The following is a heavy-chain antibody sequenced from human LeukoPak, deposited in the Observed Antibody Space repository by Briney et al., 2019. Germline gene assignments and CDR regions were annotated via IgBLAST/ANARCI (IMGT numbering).Heavy chain of an antibody. CDR2: TNWNGGST. V-gene: IGHV3-20*04. Sequence: SGGPLRLSCAASGFTFDDYGMSWVRQAPGKGLEWVSGTNWNGGSTGYADSVKGRFTISRDNAKNSLYPQMNSLRAEDTALYYCARDSVLLGAFDICGQGTMDTVSS. J-gene: IGHJ3*02. CDR3: ARDSVLLGAFDI. CDR1: GFTFDDYG. D-gene: IGHD3-10*01.